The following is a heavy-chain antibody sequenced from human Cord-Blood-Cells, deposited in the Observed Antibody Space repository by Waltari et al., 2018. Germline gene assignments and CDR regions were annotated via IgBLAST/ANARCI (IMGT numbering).Heavy chain of an antibody. V-gene: IGHV1-24*01. CDR1: GYTLTDLS. J-gene: IGHJ5*02. CDR2: FDPEDGET. D-gene: IGHD5-18*01. CDR3: ATQAHDRGYSYGGWFDP. Sequence: QVPLVQSGAEVKKPGASAKVSCKVSGYTLTDLSMPWVRQSPGQGLEWMGGFDPEDGETIYAQKFQGKVTMTEDTSTDTAYMELSSLRSEDTAVYYCATQAHDRGYSYGGWFDPWGQGTLVTVSS.